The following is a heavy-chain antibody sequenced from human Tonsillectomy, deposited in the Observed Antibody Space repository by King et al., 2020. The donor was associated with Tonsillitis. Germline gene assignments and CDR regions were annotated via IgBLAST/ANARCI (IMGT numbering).Heavy chain of an antibody. V-gene: IGHV3-23*04. D-gene: IGHD2-2*01. J-gene: IGHJ4*02. Sequence: VQLVESGGGLVQPGGSLRLSCAASGFTFSSYAMSWVRQAPGKGLEWVSAISGSGGSTNYADSVKGRFTIPRDNSKNTLYLQMNSLRAEDTAVYYCAKESRYCSSTSCYFDYWGQGTLVTVSS. CDR2: ISGSGGST. CDR3: AKESRYCSSTSCYFDY. CDR1: GFTFSSYA.